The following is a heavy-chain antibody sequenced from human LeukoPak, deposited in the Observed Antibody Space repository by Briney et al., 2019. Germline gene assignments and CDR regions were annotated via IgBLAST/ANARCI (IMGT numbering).Heavy chain of an antibody. CDR3: AKEFYGDFGFDY. J-gene: IGHJ4*02. CDR1: GFTFISFA. D-gene: IGHD4-17*01. V-gene: IGHV3-23*01. Sequence: SGGSLRLSCAASGFTFISFAMNWVRQAPGEGLEWVSSISDSGGSTYYADSVRGRFTISRDNSRNTLYLQMNSLRAEDTAVYYCAKEFYGDFGFDYWGQGTLVTVSS. CDR2: ISDSGGST.